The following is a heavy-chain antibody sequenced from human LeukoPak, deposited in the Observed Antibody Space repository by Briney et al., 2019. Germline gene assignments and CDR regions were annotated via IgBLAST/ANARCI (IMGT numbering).Heavy chain of an antibody. CDR3: ARGLSMVRGVINYYFDY. V-gene: IGHV4-34*01. Sequence: SETLSLTCAVYGGSFSGYYWSWIRQPPGKGLEWIGEINHSGSTNYNPSLKRRVTISVDTSKNQFSLKLSYVTAADTAVYYCARGLSMVRGVINYYFDYWGQGTLVTVSS. D-gene: IGHD3-10*01. J-gene: IGHJ4*02. CDR2: INHSGST. CDR1: GGSFSGYY.